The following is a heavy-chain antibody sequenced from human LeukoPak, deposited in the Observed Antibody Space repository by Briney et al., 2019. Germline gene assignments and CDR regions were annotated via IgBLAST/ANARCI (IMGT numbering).Heavy chain of an antibody. CDR3: ARDFTTVTTN. CDR1: GFTFSRYW. V-gene: IGHV3-7*03. J-gene: IGHJ4*02. CDR2: IKQDGSEK. D-gene: IGHD4-17*01. Sequence: GGSLRLSCAASGFTFSRYWMSWVRQVPRKGLEWVANIKQDGSEKYYVDSVKGRFTISRDNSRNSLYLQMDSLRAEDTAVYYCARDFTTVTTNWGQGTLVTVSS.